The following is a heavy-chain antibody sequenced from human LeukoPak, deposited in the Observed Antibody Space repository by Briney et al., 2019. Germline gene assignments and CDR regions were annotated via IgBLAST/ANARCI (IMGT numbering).Heavy chain of an antibody. Sequence: PSETPSLTCTVSSGSISSYYWSWIRQPPGKGLEWNGYISYSGSTNYNPSLKSRVTISVDTSKNQFSLKLSSVTAADTAVFYCARQHRGYSGYDYFYYWGQGTLVTVSS. CDR1: SGSISSYY. V-gene: IGHV4-59*01. D-gene: IGHD5-12*01. J-gene: IGHJ4*02. CDR3: ARQHRGYSGYDYFYY. CDR2: ISYSGST.